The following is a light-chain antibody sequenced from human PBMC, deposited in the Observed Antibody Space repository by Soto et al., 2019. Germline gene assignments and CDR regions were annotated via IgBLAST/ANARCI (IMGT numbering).Light chain of an antibody. V-gene: IGKV3-20*01. J-gene: IGKJ5*01. CDR1: QSVSSSY. CDR3: QQYGSSLSIT. Sequence: EIVLTQSPGTLSLSPGERVTLSCRASQSVSSSYLAWYQQKPGQAPRLLIYGASSRATGISDRFSGSGFGTDFTLTISRLEPEDFAVYYCQQYGSSLSITFGQGTRLENK. CDR2: GAS.